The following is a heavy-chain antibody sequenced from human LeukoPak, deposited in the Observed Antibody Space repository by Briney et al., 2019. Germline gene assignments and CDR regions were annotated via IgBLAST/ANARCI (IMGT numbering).Heavy chain of an antibody. CDR2: MSPSGST. J-gene: IGHJ6*03. CDR3: ARGRQDVNMIVVVLAGVSYYLDV. V-gene: IGHV4-34*01. CDR1: GGSFSDYY. Sequence: SETLSLTCAVYGGSFSDYYWTWIRQTPGKGLEWIGEMSPSGSTNYNPSLKSRVTISVDTSNNQFSLKLSSVTAADTAVYYCARGRQDVNMIVVVLAGVSYYLDVWGKGTTVTVS. D-gene: IGHD3-22*01.